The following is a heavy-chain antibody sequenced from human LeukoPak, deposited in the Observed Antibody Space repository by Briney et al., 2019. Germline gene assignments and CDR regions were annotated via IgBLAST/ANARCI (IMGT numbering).Heavy chain of an antibody. D-gene: IGHD3-10*01. CDR1: GFTVSSNY. Sequence: GGSLRLSCAASGFTVSSNYMSWVRQAPGKGLEWVSVIYSGGSTYYADSVKGRFTISRDNSKNTLYLQMNSLRAEDTAVYYCARDGRYYYGSGSSSGRDAFDIWGQGTMVTVSS. CDR2: IYSGGST. J-gene: IGHJ3*02. CDR3: ARDGRYYYGSGSSSGRDAFDI. V-gene: IGHV3-66*01.